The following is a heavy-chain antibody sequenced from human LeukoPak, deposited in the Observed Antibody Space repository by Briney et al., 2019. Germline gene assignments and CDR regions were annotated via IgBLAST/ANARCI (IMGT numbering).Heavy chain of an antibody. D-gene: IGHD6-19*01. CDR3: AKVSSGWYVVDY. V-gene: IGHV3-23*01. CDR1: GFTFSDYY. CDR2: ISGSGGST. J-gene: IGHJ4*02. Sequence: SGGSLRLSCAASGFTFSDYYMSWIRQAPGKGLEWVSAISGSGGSTYYADSVKGRFTISRDNSKNTLYLQMNSLRAEDTAVYYCAKVSSGWYVVDYWGQGTLVTVSS.